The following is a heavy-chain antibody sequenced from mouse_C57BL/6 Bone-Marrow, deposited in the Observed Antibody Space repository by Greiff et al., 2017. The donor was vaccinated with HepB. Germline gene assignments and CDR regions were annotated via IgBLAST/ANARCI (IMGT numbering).Heavy chain of an antibody. J-gene: IGHJ1*03. CDR3: VRDSGYYGSSYDWYFDV. CDR2: IRSKSSNYAT. Sequence: EVQLVESGGGLVQPKGSLKLSCAASGFTFNTYAMHWVRQAPGKGLEWVARIRSKSSNYATYYADSVKDRFTISRDDSQSMLYLQMNNLKTEDTAMYYCVRDSGYYGSSYDWYFDVWGTGTTVTVSS. D-gene: IGHD1-1*01. CDR1: GFTFNTYA. V-gene: IGHV10-3*01.